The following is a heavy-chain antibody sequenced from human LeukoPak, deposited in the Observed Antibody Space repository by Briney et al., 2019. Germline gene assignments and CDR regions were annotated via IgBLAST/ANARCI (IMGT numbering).Heavy chain of an antibody. CDR1: GGSFSGYY. D-gene: IGHD5/OR15-5a*01. Sequence: PSETLSLTCAVYGGSFSGYYWSWIRQPPGKGLEWIGEINHSGSTNYNPTLKSRVTISVDTSKNQFSLKRSSVTAADTAVYYCASVSNDYWGQGTLVTVSS. CDR2: INHSGST. CDR3: ASVSNDY. J-gene: IGHJ4*02. V-gene: IGHV4-34*01.